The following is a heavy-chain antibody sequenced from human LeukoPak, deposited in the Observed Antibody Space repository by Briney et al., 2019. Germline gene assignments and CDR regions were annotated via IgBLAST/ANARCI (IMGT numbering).Heavy chain of an antibody. J-gene: IGHJ5*02. V-gene: IGHV4-39*07. CDR1: GGSISSSSYY. D-gene: IGHD3-9*01. CDR2: IYYSGST. Sequence: SETLSLTCTVSGGSISSSSYYWGWIRQPPGKGLEWIGSIYYSGSTYYNPSLKSRVTISVDTSKNQFSLKLSSVTAADTAVYYCARKRPYDILTGYYNWFDPWGQGTLVTVSS. CDR3: ARKRPYDILTGYYNWFDP.